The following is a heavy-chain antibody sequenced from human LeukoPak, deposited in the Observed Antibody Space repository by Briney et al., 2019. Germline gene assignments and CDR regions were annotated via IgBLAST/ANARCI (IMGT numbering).Heavy chain of an antibody. CDR1: GFTFSSYA. J-gene: IGHJ4*02. V-gene: IGHV3-23*01. D-gene: IGHD3-22*01. CDR2: ISGSGGST. Sequence: GGSLRLSCAASGFTFSSYAMSWVRQAPGKGLEWVSAISGSGGSTYYADSVKGRFTISRDNSKNTLYLQMNSLRAEDTAVYYCAKGTRYYYDSSGSLDYWGQGTLVTVSS. CDR3: AKGTRYYYDSSGSLDY.